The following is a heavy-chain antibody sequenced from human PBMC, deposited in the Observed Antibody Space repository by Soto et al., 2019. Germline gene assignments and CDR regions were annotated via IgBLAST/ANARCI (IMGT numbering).Heavy chain of an antibody. D-gene: IGHD2-15*01. CDR1: GFTFSSYG. Sequence: GGSLRLSCAASGFTFSSYGMHWVRQASGKGLEWVGRIRSKANSYATAYAASVKGRFTISRDDSKNTAYLQMNSLKTEDTAVYYCTRPPTFNPLSDYYMDVWGKGTTVTVSS. CDR2: IRSKANSYAT. J-gene: IGHJ6*03. V-gene: IGHV3-73*01. CDR3: TRPPTFNPLSDYYMDV.